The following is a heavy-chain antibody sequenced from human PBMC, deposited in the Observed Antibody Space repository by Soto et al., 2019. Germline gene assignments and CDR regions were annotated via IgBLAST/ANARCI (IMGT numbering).Heavy chain of an antibody. D-gene: IGHD6-19*01. CDR2: IYYSGSI. Sequence: PSETLSLTCTVSGGSVSSGSYYWSWIRQPPGKGLEWIGYIYYSGSIIYNPSLRSRVSISGDTSSNQFSMSLTSVTAADTARYYCARMYSSGSGWFHPWGQGTLVTVSS. CDR3: ARMYSSGSGWFHP. CDR1: GGSVSSGSYY. V-gene: IGHV4-61*01. J-gene: IGHJ5*02.